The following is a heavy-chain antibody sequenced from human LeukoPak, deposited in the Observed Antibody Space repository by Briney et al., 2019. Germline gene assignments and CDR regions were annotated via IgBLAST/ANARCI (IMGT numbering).Heavy chain of an antibody. J-gene: IGHJ4*02. Sequence: GGSLRLSCAVSGFTFSSFAMHWVRQAPGKGLEWVAVISYDGKNKYDADFAKGRFTISRDNSKNTLFLQMNSLRPEDTAVYYCARDGPLAGAGPGDWGQGTLVTVSS. CDR3: ARDGPLAGAGPGD. D-gene: IGHD2-8*02. CDR2: ISYDGKNK. V-gene: IGHV3-30*04. CDR1: GFTFSSFA.